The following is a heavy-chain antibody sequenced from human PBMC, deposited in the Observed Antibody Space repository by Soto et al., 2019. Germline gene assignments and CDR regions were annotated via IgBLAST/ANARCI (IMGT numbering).Heavy chain of an antibody. CDR1: GFTFSTYT. V-gene: IGHV3-23*01. CDR2: ISGSGGSP. J-gene: IGHJ4*02. D-gene: IGHD2-2*01. Sequence: GGSLRLSCAASGFTFSTYTMSWVRRAPGEGLEWVSAISGSGGSPSYADSVQGRFTISRDNPKKTLYLQMNSLRAEDTAVYYCAKARCSTTNCYVPDYWGQGTLVTVSS. CDR3: AKARCSTTNCYVPDY.